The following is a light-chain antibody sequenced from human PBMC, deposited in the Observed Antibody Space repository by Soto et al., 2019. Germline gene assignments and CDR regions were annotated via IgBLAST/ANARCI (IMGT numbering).Light chain of an antibody. J-gene: IGKJ1*01. Sequence: EVVMTQSPATLSVSPGEGATLSCRATRAIGTNLGWYQQKPGQAPRLLIYDASIRDTGIPARFSGSGSGTEFTLTITSLQSEDFAVYYCQHYDRWPPTFGQGTKADIK. V-gene: IGKV3-15*01. CDR3: QHYDRWPPT. CDR2: DAS. CDR1: RAIGTN.